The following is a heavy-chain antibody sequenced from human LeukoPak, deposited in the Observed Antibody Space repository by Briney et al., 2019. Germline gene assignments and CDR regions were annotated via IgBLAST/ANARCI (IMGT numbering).Heavy chain of an antibody. J-gene: IGHJ3*02. CDR3: ARRLSSGWLYDAFDI. V-gene: IGHV1-2*02. Sequence: ASVNVSCRASGYTFTGYYIHWVRQAPGQGLEWMAWINPNNSNANYAQNFQDRVTMTRDTSISTAYMELSRLTSDDTAVYYCARRLSSGWLYDAFDIWGQGTMVTVSS. D-gene: IGHD6-19*01. CDR1: GYTFTGYY. CDR2: INPNNSNA.